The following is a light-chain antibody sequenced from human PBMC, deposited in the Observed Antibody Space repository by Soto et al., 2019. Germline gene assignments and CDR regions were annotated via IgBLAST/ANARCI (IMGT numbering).Light chain of an antibody. CDR2: GAS. Sequence: EIVMTQSPATLSVSPGERATLSCRASQSISSNLAWYQQKPGQAPRLLIYGASTRATGSPARFSGSGSGTEFTRTISSLQSVDCAVYYCQHYNNWPMYTFGQGTKLEIK. V-gene: IGKV3-15*01. J-gene: IGKJ2*01. CDR3: QHYNNWPMYT. CDR1: QSISSN.